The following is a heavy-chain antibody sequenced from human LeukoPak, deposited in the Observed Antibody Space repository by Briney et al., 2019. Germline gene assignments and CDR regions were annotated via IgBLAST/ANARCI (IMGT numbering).Heavy chain of an antibody. CDR1: GYTFTSYG. CDR2: ISAYNGNT. J-gene: IGHJ6*02. V-gene: IGHV1-18*01. D-gene: IGHD6-13*01. Sequence: ASVKVSCKASGYTFTSYGISWVRQAPGQGLEWMGWISAYNGNTNYGQKLQGRVTMTTDTSTSTAYMELRSLRSDDTAVYYCARDLIAAGGDYYYHGMDVWGQGTTVTVSS. CDR3: ARDLIAAGGDYYYHGMDV.